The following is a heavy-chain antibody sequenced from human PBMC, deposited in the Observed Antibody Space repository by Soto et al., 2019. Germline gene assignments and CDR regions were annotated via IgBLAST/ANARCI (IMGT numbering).Heavy chain of an antibody. CDR1: GFAFNDFD. Sequence: PGGSLRLTCAASGFAFNDFDMNWVRQAPGKGPEWLSSIRSSDDKTFHSDSVKGRFNISRDNSNNNMFLQMNSLRADDTPIYFCAKGASHAPFEKWGRGTLVTVSS. CDR2: IRSSDDKT. J-gene: IGHJ4*02. V-gene: IGHV3-23*01. CDR3: AKGASHAPFEK.